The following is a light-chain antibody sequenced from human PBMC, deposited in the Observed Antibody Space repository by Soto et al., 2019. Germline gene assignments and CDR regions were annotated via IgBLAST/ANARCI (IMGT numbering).Light chain of an antibody. CDR1: QNIGKY. Sequence: DIQMTQSPSSLSASLGDRVTITCRASQNIGKYLIWYQQKPGKAPNVLINGSSNLQSGVSSRFSGGGFGTDFTLTINSLRSEDFATYYCKQRYNFPQTFGQGTKLETK. CDR3: KQRYNFPQT. CDR2: GSS. J-gene: IGKJ2*01. V-gene: IGKV1-39*01.